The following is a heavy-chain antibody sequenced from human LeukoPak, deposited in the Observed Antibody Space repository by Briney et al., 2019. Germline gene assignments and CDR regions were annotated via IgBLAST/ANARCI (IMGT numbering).Heavy chain of an antibody. J-gene: IGHJ3*02. D-gene: IGHD3-22*01. Sequence: SETLSLTCAVSGYSISSGYYWGWIRQPAGKGLEWIGRIYTSGSTNYNPSLKSRVTMSVDTSMNQFSLKLSSVTAADTAVYYCARDYYYDSSGPVSYDAFDIWGQGTMVTVSS. CDR3: ARDYYYDSSGPVSYDAFDI. V-gene: IGHV4-4*07. CDR2: IYTSGST. CDR1: GYSISSGYY.